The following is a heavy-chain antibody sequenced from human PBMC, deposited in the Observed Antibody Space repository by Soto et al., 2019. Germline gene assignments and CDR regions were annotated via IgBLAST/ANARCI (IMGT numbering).Heavy chain of an antibody. Sequence: GASVKVSCKASGYPFTTYHLHWVRRAPGQGLEWMGIVYVTGTGTRSAQKFQGRLTMTRDRSTSTVYMELSSLRSEDTAVYYCARPEGYGSGSYYFDSWGQGTLVTVSS. J-gene: IGHJ4*02. V-gene: IGHV1-46*01. CDR3: ARPEGYGSGSYYFDS. CDR2: VYVTGTGT. CDR1: GYPFTTYH. D-gene: IGHD3-10*01.